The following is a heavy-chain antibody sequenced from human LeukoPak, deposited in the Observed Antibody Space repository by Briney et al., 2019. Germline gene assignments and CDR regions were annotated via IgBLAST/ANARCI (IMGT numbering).Heavy chain of an antibody. CDR2: ISAYNGNT. CDR3: ARERPHHDSSGYRILDY. Sequence: ASVKVSCKASGYTFTSYGISWVRQAPGQGLEWMGWISAYNGNTNYAQKLQGRVTMTTDTSTSTAYMELRSLRSEDTAVYYCARERPHHDSSGYRILDYWGQGTLVTVSS. CDR1: GYTFTSYG. V-gene: IGHV1-18*01. J-gene: IGHJ4*02. D-gene: IGHD3-22*01.